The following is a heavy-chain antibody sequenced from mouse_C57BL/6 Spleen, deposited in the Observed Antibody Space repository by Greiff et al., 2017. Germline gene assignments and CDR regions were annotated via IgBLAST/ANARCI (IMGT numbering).Heavy chain of an antibody. CDR2: IHPNSGST. V-gene: IGHV1-64*01. J-gene: IGHJ2*01. Sequence: QVQLQQPGAELVKPGASVKLSCKASGYTFTSYWMLWVKQRPGQGLEWIGRIHPNSGSTNYTEKFKSKATLTVDKSSSTAYMHLSSLTSEDPAVYYSERHYGSPYWGQGTTLTVSS. D-gene: IGHD1-1*01. CDR1: GYTFTSYW. CDR3: ERHYGSPY.